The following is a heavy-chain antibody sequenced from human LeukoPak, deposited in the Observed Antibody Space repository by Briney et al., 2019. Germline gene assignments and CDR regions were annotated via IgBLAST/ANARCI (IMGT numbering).Heavy chain of an antibody. J-gene: IGHJ4*02. D-gene: IGHD6-19*01. CDR1: GFTFSSYS. CDR3: ARRSGIAVAGAFDY. CDR2: INGRGDST. Sequence: PGGSLRLSCAASGFTFSSYSMNWVRQAPGKGLEWVSGINGRGDSTYYADSVKGRFTISRDNSKNTLYLQMNSLRAEDTAVYYCARRSGIAVAGAFDYWGQGTLVTVSS. V-gene: IGHV3-23*01.